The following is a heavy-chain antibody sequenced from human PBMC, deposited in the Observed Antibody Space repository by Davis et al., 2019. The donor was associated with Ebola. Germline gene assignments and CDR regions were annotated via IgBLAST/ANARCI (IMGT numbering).Heavy chain of an antibody. V-gene: IGHV1-69*04. D-gene: IGHD4-11*01. CDR3: ARENYSNYRGPHYDY. Sequence: SVKVSCKASGGTFSSYAISWVRQAPGQGLEWMGRIIPILGIANYAQKFQGRVTITADKSTSTAYMELSSLKSEDTAVYYYARENYSNYRGPHYDYWGQGTLVTVSS. CDR1: GGTFSSYA. J-gene: IGHJ4*02. CDR2: IIPILGIA.